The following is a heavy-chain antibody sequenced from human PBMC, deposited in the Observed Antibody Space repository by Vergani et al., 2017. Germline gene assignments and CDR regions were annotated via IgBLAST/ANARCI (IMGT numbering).Heavy chain of an antibody. D-gene: IGHD4/OR15-4a*01. Sequence: QVQLVESGGGVVQRGGSLRLSCATSGFTLSNYYMQWIRQGPGKGLEFVAFIQFDGSNQYFADLVKGRFTLSRDFSKNTLYLQMNSLRTDDTATYYCAKHFRGWCIDFWGQGTQVIVSS. J-gene: IGHJ4*02. V-gene: IGHV3-30*02. CDR2: IQFDGSNQ. CDR1: GFTLSNYY. CDR3: AKHFRGWCIDF.